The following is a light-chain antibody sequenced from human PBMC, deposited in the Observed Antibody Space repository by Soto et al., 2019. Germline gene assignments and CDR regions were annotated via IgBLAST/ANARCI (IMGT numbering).Light chain of an antibody. CDR3: QQTYTTPEIT. Sequence: DIQMTQSPSSLSASVGARVPITCRASQSISTYLHWYQQKPGTAPKLLIYATSNLQSGVPSRFSGSGSGTDFTLTISSLQPEDFAIYYCQQTYTTPEITFGQGTRLEIK. V-gene: IGKV1-39*01. CDR2: ATS. CDR1: QSISTY. J-gene: IGKJ5*01.